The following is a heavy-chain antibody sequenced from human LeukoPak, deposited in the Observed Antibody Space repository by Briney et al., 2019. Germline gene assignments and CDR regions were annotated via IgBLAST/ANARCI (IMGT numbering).Heavy chain of an antibody. D-gene: IGHD6-19*01. CDR2: ISTSGNTI. CDR3: ARDLTVAGPMDV. CDR1: GFTFRGFD. J-gene: IGHJ6*02. Sequence: GGSLRLSCEASGFTFRGFDMNWVRQAPGKGLEWVSYISTSGNTIYYADSVKGRFTISRDNARNSLDLQMRSLRAEDTAVYYCARDLTVAGPMDVWGQGTTVTVSS. V-gene: IGHV3-48*03.